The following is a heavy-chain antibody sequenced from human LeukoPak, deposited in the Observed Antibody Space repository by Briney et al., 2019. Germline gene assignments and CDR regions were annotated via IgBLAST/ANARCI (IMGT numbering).Heavy chain of an antibody. CDR3: ASIDGDLYYGMDV. CDR1: GGSISSSNYH. D-gene: IGHD5-24*01. Sequence: SETLSLTCTVSGGSISSSNYHWGWIRQPPGTGLEWIGSIYYNGRTSYNPPLKSRVTISIDTSKNQFSLKVNSVTAADTAVYYCASIDGDLYYGMDVWGQGTTITASS. V-gene: IGHV4-39*01. CDR2: IYYNGRT. J-gene: IGHJ6*02.